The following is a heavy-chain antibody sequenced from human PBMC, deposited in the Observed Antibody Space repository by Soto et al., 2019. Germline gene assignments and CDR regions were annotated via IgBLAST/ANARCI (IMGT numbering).Heavy chain of an antibody. J-gene: IGHJ3*02. CDR1: GFTFSSYS. CDR3: ARTHDYGDYHNAFDI. V-gene: IGHV3-48*01. D-gene: IGHD4-17*01. CDR2: ISSSSSTI. Sequence: GGSLRLSCAASGFTFSSYSMNWVRQAPGKGLEWVSYISSSSSTIYYADTVKGRFTISRDNAKNSLYLQMNSLRAEDTVVYYCARTHDYGDYHNAFDIWGQGTMVTVSS.